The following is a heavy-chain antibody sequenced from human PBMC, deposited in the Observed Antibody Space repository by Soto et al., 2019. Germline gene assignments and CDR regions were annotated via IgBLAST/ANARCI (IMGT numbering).Heavy chain of an antibody. Sequence: SETLCLTCTVAGFSISGGDYYWSWIRQPPGKDLEWIGYIYYSGSTYYNPSLKSRVTISVDTSKNQFSLKLSSVTAADTAVYYCARAQMATTVDYWGQGTLVTVSS. J-gene: IGHJ4*02. CDR2: IYYSGST. CDR3: ARAQMATTVDY. D-gene: IGHD5-12*01. CDR1: GFSISGGDYY. V-gene: IGHV4-30-4*01.